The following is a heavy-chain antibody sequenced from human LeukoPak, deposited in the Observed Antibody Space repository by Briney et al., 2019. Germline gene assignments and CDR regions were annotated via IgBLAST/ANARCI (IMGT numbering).Heavy chain of an antibody. CDR2: INYNGGT. V-gene: IGHV4-59*01. D-gene: IGHD4-17*01. J-gene: IGHJ4*02. CDR3: ARAGATVTKFYDY. Sequence: PSETLSLTCTVSGGSLSSNCWSWIRQPPGKGRELIAYINYNGGTNYNPSLKSRVTISMDTSKNQFSLKVTSVTAADTAVYYCARAGATVTKFYDYWGQGTPVSVSS. CDR1: GGSLSSNC.